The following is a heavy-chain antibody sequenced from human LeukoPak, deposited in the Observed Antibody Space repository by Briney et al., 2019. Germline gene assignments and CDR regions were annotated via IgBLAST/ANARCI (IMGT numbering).Heavy chain of an antibody. V-gene: IGHV3-21*01. CDR3: ARDRRYFDWLLPNWFDP. Sequence: PGGSLRLSCAASGFTFSRHSMNWVRQAPGKGLEWVSSISSSSSYIYYADSVKGRFTISRDNAKNSLYLQMNSLRAEDTAVYYCARDRRYFDWLLPNWFDPWGQGTLVTVSS. CDR2: ISSSSSYI. D-gene: IGHD3-9*01. CDR1: GFTFSRHS. J-gene: IGHJ5*02.